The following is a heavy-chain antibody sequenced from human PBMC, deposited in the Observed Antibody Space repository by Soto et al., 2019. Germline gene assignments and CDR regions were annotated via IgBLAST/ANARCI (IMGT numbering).Heavy chain of an antibody. CDR2: IQYSVTT. CDR3: ARHGITGSYYDAFDI. V-gene: IGHV4-39*01. J-gene: IGHJ3*02. D-gene: IGHD1-26*01. Sequence: QLQLQESGPGLVKPSETLSLTCTVSGGSISSSRCHWGWIRQPPGKGLEWIASIQYSVTTFYNPPRQSRAPLSADPAKSQFALKLSSVTAAETAVYYCARHGITGSYYDAFDIWGQGTMVTVSS. CDR1: GGSISSSRCH.